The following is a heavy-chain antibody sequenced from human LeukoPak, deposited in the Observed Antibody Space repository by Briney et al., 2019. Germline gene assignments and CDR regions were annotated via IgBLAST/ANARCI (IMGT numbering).Heavy chain of an antibody. CDR3: ARHLQLLAWFDP. CDR1: GTSISSGGYY. CDR2: IYYSGST. Sequence: PSETLSLTCSVSGTSISSGGYYWAWIRQPPGKGLEWIGTIYYSGSTYYNPSLKSRVTISVDTSKNQFSLRLTSVTAADTAVYFCARHLQLLAWFDPWGQGTLVTVSS. D-gene: IGHD5-24*01. V-gene: IGHV4-39*01. J-gene: IGHJ5*02.